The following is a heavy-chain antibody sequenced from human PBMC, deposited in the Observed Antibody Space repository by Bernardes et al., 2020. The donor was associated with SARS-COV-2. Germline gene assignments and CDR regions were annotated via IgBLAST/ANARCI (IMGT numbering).Heavy chain of an antibody. D-gene: IGHD2-15*01. V-gene: IGHV3-33*01. CDR3: AREGFVRYCSGGSCYLGYYYGMDV. J-gene: IGHJ6*02. CDR1: GFTFSSYG. CDR2: IWYDGSNK. Sequence: GGSLRLSCAASGFTFSSYGMHWVRQAPGKGLEWVAVIWYDGSNKYCADSVKGRFTISRDNSKNTLYLQMNSLRAEDTAVYYCAREGFVRYCSGGSCYLGYYYGMDVWGQGTTVTVSS.